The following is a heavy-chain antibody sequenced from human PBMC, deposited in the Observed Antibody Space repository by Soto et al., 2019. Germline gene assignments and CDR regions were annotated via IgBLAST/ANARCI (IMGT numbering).Heavy chain of an antibody. CDR1: GYSFTSYW. D-gene: IGHD3-3*02. J-gene: IGHJ6*02. CDR3: ARHEQSISPESNYYGMDV. V-gene: IGHV5-51*01. CDR2: IYPGDSDT. Sequence: GESLKTPCKGPGYSFTSYWIGWVRQTPGKGLEWMGVIYPGDSDTRYSPSFQGQVTISVDKSISTAYLQWSSLKAPDTAMYYCARHEQSISPESNYYGMDVWGQGTTVTVSS.